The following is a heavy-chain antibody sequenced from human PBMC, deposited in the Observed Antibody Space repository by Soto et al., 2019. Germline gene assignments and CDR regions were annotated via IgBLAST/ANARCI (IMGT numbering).Heavy chain of an antibody. Sequence: QVQLQESGPGLLKPSETLSLTCTVSGGAISGYYWSWFRQPPGKGLEWIGYIFISVTTNYNPSLKRRVAISLDTSKNQFSLRLTSVTAADTAVYFCARHVPYNSGWYVDNWGQGTLVTVSS. D-gene: IGHD6-19*01. V-gene: IGHV4-4*08. CDR3: ARHVPYNSGWYVDN. CDR1: GGAISGYY. CDR2: IFISVTT. J-gene: IGHJ4*02.